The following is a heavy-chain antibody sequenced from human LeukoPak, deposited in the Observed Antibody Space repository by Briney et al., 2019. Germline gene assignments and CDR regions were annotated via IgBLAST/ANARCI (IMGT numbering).Heavy chain of an antibody. Sequence: GGSLRLSCAASGFTFSSYSMNWVRQAPGKGLEWVSSISSSSSYIYYADSVKGRFTISRDNSKNTLYLQMNSLRAEDTAVYYCARAGSSSSDYYYYYYMDVWGKGTTVTVSS. J-gene: IGHJ6*03. CDR1: GFTFSSYS. CDR2: ISSSSSYI. CDR3: ARAGSSSSDYYYYYYMDV. V-gene: IGHV3-21*04. D-gene: IGHD6-6*01.